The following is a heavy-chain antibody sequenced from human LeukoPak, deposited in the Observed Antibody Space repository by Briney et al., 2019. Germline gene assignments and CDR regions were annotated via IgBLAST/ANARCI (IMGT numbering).Heavy chain of an antibody. Sequence: GGSLRLSCAASGFTFSSYGMHWVRQAPGKGLEWVAVISYDGSNKYYPDSVKGRFTISRDNSKNTLYLQMNSLRAEDTAVYYCAKERFDYWGQGTLVTVSS. J-gene: IGHJ4*02. CDR2: ISYDGSNK. CDR1: GFTFSSYG. V-gene: IGHV3-30*18. CDR3: AKERFDY.